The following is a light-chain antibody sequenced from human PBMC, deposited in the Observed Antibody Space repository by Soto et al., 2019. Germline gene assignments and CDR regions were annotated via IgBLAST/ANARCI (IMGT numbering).Light chain of an antibody. CDR1: SSDVGSYDF. V-gene: IGLV2-14*01. Sequence: QPVLTQPASVSGSPGQSITMSCTGTSSDVGSYDFVSWYQQHPGKAPKLLIYEVSNRPSGVSARFSGSKSDNTASLTLSGLQAADEADYFCSSYSSSTVRYVFGSGTKLTVL. CDR2: EVS. J-gene: IGLJ1*01. CDR3: SSYSSSTVRYV.